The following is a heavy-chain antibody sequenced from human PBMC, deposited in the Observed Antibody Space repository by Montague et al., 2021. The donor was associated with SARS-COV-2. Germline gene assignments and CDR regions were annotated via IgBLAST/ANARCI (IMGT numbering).Heavy chain of an antibody. J-gene: IGHJ4*02. V-gene: IGHV4-4*02. CDR2: IYHSGST. Sequence: SETLSLTCVVSGGSISSINWWSWVRQPPGKGLEWIGEIYHSGSTNYNQSLKSRVIISVDKSKNQFSLKLSSVTAADTAVYYCVRTGYSSGWHSFDYWGQGTLVTVSS. CDR1: GGSISSINW. D-gene: IGHD6-19*01. CDR3: VRTGYSSGWHSFDY.